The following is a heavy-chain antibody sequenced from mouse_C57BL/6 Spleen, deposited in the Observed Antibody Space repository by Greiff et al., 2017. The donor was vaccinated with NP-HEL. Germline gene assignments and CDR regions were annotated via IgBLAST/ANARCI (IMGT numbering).Heavy chain of an antibody. CDR2: IYPRSGNT. V-gene: IGHV1-81*01. D-gene: IGHD1-1*01. CDR3: ARRHTTVVDYFDY. Sequence: VQLQQSGAELARPGASVKLSCKASGYTFTSYGISWVKQRTGQGLEWIGEIYPRSGNTYYNEKFKGKATLTADKSSSTAYMWLRSLTSDDSAVYFCARRHTTVVDYFDYWGQGTTLTVSS. CDR1: GYTFTSYG. J-gene: IGHJ2*01.